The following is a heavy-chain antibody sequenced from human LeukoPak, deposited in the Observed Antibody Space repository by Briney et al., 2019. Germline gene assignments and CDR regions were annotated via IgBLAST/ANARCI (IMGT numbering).Heavy chain of an antibody. D-gene: IGHD2-15*01. CDR3: ASGPGRSCSGGSCPNWFDP. Sequence: GGSLRLSCAAAGCTFTISAIRCVRLAPGKGLGWVPPHSYDGSNKYYADSVKGRFTISRDNSKNTLYLQMNSLRAEDTAVYYCASGPGRSCSGGSCPNWFDPWGQGTLVTVSS. J-gene: IGHJ5*02. V-gene: IGHV3-30-3*01. CDR1: GCTFTISA. CDR2: HSYDGSNK.